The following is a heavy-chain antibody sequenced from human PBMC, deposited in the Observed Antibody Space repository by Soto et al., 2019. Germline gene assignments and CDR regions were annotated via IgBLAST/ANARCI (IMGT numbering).Heavy chain of an antibody. CDR1: GGSISSPNDF. CDR2: IHYRGST. V-gene: IGHV4-39*01. J-gene: IGHJ4*02. Sequence: QLQLQESGPRLVKPSETLSLTCTVSGGSISSPNDFWGWIRQPPGTGLEWIGSIHYRGSTYYNPSLNSRVTISVDASKNQFSLKLNSVTAPDTDVYYCARQRGTYRSRSNNEAIEFWGQGTLVTVSS. D-gene: IGHD6-19*01. CDR3: ARQRGTYRSRSNNEAIEF.